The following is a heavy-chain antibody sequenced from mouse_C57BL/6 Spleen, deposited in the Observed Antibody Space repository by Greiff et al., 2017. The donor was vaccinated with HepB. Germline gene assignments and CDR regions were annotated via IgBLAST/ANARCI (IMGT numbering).Heavy chain of an antibody. Sequence: EVQLVESGGGLVQPGGSLSLSCAASGFTFTDYYMSWVRQPPGKALEWLGFIRNKANGYTTEYSASVKGRFTISRDNSQSILYLQMNALRAEDSATYYCARYTGGAMDYWGQGTSVTVSS. CDR1: GFTFTDYY. CDR2: IRNKANGYTT. V-gene: IGHV7-3*01. CDR3: ARYTGGAMDY. J-gene: IGHJ4*01.